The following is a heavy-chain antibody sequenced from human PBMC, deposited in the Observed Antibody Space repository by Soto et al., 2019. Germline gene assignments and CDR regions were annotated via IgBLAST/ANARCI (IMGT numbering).Heavy chain of an antibody. Sequence: SVKVSCTASGGTFSSYAISWVRQAPGQGLEWMGGIIPIFGTANYAQKFQGRVTITADESTSTAYMELSSLRSEDTAVYYCARVACSSTSCYDVDYYYYMDVWGKGTTVTVSS. V-gene: IGHV1-69*13. CDR2: IIPIFGTA. J-gene: IGHJ6*03. CDR3: ARVACSSTSCYDVDYYYYMDV. CDR1: GGTFSSYA. D-gene: IGHD2-2*01.